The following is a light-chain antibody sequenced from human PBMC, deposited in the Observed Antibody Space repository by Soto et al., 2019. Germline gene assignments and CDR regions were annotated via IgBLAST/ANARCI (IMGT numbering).Light chain of an antibody. Sequence: QSVLTQPASVSGSPGQSITISCTGTSSDVGHNKYVSWYQQYPGKVPKLLINKVSNRPSGVSNRFSGSKSGNTASLTISGLLAEDEADYFCTSSTSDSLDVFGTGTKVTVL. CDR1: SSDVGHNKY. CDR2: KVS. V-gene: IGLV2-14*01. CDR3: TSSTSDSLDV. J-gene: IGLJ1*01.